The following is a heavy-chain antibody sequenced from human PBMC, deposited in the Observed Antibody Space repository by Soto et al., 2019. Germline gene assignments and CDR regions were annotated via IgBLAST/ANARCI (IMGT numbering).Heavy chain of an antibody. CDR3: ARVAYCITRNCYSQYHHGLDV. J-gene: IGHJ6*02. CDR2: ISYDGTNK. Sequence: XCCPRLARSACRFVFCDSSMHWFRQAPGSGLEWLAFISYDGTNKFYADSVKGRFSISRDNPNNALYLQVSSLRPEDKAVYYCARVAYCITRNCYSQYHHGLDVWGQGTTVTVSS. D-gene: IGHD3-10*01. CDR1: RFVFCDSS. V-gene: IGHV3-30-3*01.